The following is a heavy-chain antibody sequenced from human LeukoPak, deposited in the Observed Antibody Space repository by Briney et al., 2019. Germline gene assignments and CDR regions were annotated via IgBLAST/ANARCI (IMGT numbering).Heavy chain of an antibody. D-gene: IGHD4-23*01. CDR1: GSLFTSYW. CDR3: AGHGMYGGAGRIWFDR. J-gene: IGHJ5*02. Sequence: GAPLQISCQGSGSLFTSYWIGWVRPLPGKGLEWMGIIYPGDSDTIYSPSFQGQVTISADKSISTAYLQWSSLKAADTAMYYCAGHGMYGGAGRIWFDRWGQGTLVTVSS. V-gene: IGHV5-51*01. CDR2: IYPGDSDT.